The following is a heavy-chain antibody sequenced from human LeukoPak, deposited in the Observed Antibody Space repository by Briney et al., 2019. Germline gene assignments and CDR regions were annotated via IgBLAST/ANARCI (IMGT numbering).Heavy chain of an antibody. CDR1: GGSFSGYY. CDR3: ARWNTVIGDPGLDY. CDR2: INHSGST. J-gene: IGHJ4*02. V-gene: IGHV4-34*01. D-gene: IGHD2/OR15-2a*01. Sequence: SETLSLTCAVYGGSFSGYYWSWIRQPPGKGLEWIGEINHSGSTNYNPSLKSRVTISVDTSKSQFSLKLSSVTAADTAVYYCARWNTVIGDPGLDYWGQGTLVTVSS.